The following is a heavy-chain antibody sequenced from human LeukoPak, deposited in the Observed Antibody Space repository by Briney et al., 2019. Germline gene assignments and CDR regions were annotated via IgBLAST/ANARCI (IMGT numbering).Heavy chain of an antibody. CDR1: GGTFSSYA. D-gene: IGHD2-2*01. CDR3: ARTYCNSTRCSNWFDP. CDR2: IIPIFGTA. Sequence: SVKVSCKASGGTFSSYAISWVRQAPGQGLEWMGGIIPIFGTANYAQKFQGRVTITADESTSTAYMELSSLRSEDTAVYYCARTYCNSTRCSNWFDPWGQGTLVTVSS. V-gene: IGHV1-69*13. J-gene: IGHJ5*02.